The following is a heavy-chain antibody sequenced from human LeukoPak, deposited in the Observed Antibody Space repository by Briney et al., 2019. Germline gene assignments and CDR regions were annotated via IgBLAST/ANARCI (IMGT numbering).Heavy chain of an antibody. CDR2: ISSSSKTI. J-gene: IGHJ4*02. CDR1: GFTFSSYS. V-gene: IGHV3-48*02. Sequence: GGSLRLSCAASGFTFSSYSMNWVRQAPGKGLEWVSYISSSSKTIYYADSVKGRFTISRDNAKNSLCLQMNSLRDEDSAVYYCARDQGIFDYWGQGTLVTVSS. CDR3: ARDQGIFDY.